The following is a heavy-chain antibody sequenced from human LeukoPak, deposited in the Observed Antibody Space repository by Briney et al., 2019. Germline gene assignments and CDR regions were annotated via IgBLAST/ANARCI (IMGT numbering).Heavy chain of an antibody. V-gene: IGHV1-69*04. CDR2: IIPILGIA. D-gene: IGHD6-6*01. J-gene: IGHJ6*02. CDR3: ARDFRAARILYYYYYGMDV. CDR1: GGTFSSYA. Sequence: SVKVSCKASGGTFSSYAISWVRQAPGQGLEWMGRIIPILGIANYAQKFQGRVTITADKSTSTAYMELSSLRSEDTAVYYCARDFRAARILYYYYYGMDVWGQGTTVTVSS.